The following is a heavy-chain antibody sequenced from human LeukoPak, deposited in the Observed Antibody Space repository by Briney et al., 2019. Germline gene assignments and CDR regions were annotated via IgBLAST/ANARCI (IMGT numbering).Heavy chain of an antibody. CDR3: AREQWLVLYDY. Sequence: GGSLRLSCAASGFTFSSYSMNWVRQAPGKGLEWVSSISSSSSYIYYADSVKGRFTISRDNAKNSLYLQVNSLRAEDTAVYYCAREQWLVLYDYWGQGTLVTVSS. D-gene: IGHD6-19*01. CDR2: ISSSSSYI. J-gene: IGHJ4*02. V-gene: IGHV3-21*01. CDR1: GFTFSSYS.